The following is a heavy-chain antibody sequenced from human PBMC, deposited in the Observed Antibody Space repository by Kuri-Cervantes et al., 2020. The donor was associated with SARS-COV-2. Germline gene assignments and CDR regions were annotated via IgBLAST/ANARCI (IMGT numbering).Heavy chain of an antibody. CDR2: ISGSGGST. V-gene: IGHV3-23*01. D-gene: IGHD5-12*01. Sequence: GESLKISCASSGFTFSSYAMSWVRHAPGKGLEWVSAISGSGGSTYYADPVKGRFTITRDNTKNTLYLQMNSLRAADPAVYYWTKDSRLRDHHDYLGQGTLVTISS. J-gene: IGHJ4*02. CDR1: GFTFSSYA. CDR3: TKDSRLRDHHDY.